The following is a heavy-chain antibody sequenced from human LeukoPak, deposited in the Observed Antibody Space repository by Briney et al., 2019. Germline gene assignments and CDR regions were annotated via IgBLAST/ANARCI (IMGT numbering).Heavy chain of an antibody. CDR1: GYTFTSYY. Sequence: GASVKVSCKASGYTFTSYYMHWVRQAPGQGLEWMGLINPTGGSTGYAQKFQGRVTMTRDMSTSTDYMELSSLRSEDTAVYYCARVLPSGYYAFDIWGQGTMVTVSS. J-gene: IGHJ3*02. CDR2: INPTGGST. CDR3: ARVLPSGYYAFDI. V-gene: IGHV1-46*01. D-gene: IGHD3-22*01.